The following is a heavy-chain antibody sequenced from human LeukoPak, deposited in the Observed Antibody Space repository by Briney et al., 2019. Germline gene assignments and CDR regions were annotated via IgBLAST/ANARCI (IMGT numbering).Heavy chain of an antibody. CDR3: ARGSCSSTSCYMGDY. Sequence: SLTLSLTCTASGGSIRSGSYYWSWIRQPAGKGLEWIGRIYTSGSTNYNPSLKSRVTISVDTSKNQFSLKLSSVTAADTAVYYCARGSCSSTSCYMGDYWGQGTLVTVSS. J-gene: IGHJ4*02. V-gene: IGHV4-61*02. D-gene: IGHD2-2*02. CDR2: IYTSGST. CDR1: GGSIRSGSYY.